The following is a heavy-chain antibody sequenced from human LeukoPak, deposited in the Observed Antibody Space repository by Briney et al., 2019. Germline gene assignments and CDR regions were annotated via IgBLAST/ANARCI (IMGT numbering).Heavy chain of an antibody. Sequence: GGSLRLSCAASGFTFSSYSMNWVRQAPGKGLEGVANIKQDGSEKYYVDSVKGRFTISRDNAKNSLYLQMNSLRAEDTAVYCCARQPVVPAAKGSFDYWGQGTLVTVSS. V-gene: IGHV3-7*01. D-gene: IGHD2-2*01. CDR3: ARQPVVPAAKGSFDY. J-gene: IGHJ4*02. CDR2: IKQDGSEK. CDR1: GFTFSSYS.